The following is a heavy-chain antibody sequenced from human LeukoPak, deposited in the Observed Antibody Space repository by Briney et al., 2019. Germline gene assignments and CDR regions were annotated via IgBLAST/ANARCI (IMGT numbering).Heavy chain of an antibody. J-gene: IGHJ5*02. V-gene: IGHV3-33*01. CDR3: ATSLGESTFET. CDR2: IYYDGSKK. CDR1: GFKFRNYG. Sequence: PGGSLRLSCAASGFKFRNYGMHWVRQATGKGLEWVVVIYYDGSKKYYADSVKGRFTISRDNSKNTVSMEMNSLRVEDTAVYYCATSLGESTFETWGQGTLVTVSS. D-gene: IGHD3-3*02.